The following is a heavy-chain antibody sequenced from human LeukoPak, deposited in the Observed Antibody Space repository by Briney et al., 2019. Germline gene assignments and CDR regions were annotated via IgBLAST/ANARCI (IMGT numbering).Heavy chain of an antibody. J-gene: IGHJ4*02. Sequence: SVKVSCKASGGTFSSYAISWVRQAPGQGLEWMGGIIPIFGTANYAQKFQGRVTITTDESTSTAYMELSSLRSEDTAVYYCAISYYDSSGYYPHFDYWGQGTLVTVSS. CDR2: IIPIFGTA. D-gene: IGHD3-22*01. CDR1: GGTFSSYA. CDR3: AISYYDSSGYYPHFDY. V-gene: IGHV1-69*05.